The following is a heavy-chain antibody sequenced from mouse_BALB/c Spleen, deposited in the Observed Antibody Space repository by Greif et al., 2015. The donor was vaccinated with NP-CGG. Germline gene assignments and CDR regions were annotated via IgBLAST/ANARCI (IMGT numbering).Heavy chain of an antibody. V-gene: IGHV1-63*02. Sequence: QVQLKEYGAELVRPGTSVKISCKASGYTFTNYWLGWVKQRPGHGLEWIGDIYPGGGYTNYNEKFKGKATLTADTSSSTAYMQLSSLTSEDSAVYFCARGGGNYAYYFDYWGQGTTLTVSS. CDR1: GYTFTNYW. CDR3: ARGGGNYAYYFDY. D-gene: IGHD2-1*01. CDR2: IYPGGGYT. J-gene: IGHJ2*01.